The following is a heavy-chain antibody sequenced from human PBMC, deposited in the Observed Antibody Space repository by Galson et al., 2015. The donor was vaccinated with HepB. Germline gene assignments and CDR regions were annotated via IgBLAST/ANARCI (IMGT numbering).Heavy chain of an antibody. D-gene: IGHD3-3*01. CDR2: IRSKAYGGTT. V-gene: IGHV3-49*03. Sequence: SLRLSCAASGFTFGDYAMSWFRQAPGKGLEWVGFIRSKAYGGTTEYAASVKGRFTISRDDSKSIAYLQMNSLKTEDTAVYYCTRVRYDFWSGYSGGPDAFDIWGQGTMVTVSS. J-gene: IGHJ3*02. CDR3: TRVRYDFWSGYSGGPDAFDI. CDR1: GFTFGDYA.